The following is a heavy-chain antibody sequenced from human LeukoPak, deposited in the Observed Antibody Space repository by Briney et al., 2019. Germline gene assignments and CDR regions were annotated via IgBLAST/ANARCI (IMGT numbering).Heavy chain of an antibody. Sequence: SETLSLTCAVYSGSFSGYYWSWIRQPPGKGLEWIGEINHSGSTNYNPSLKSRVTISVDTSKNQFSLKLSSVTAADTAVYYCARGKSSSRYCSGGSCSRFDPWGQGTLVTVSS. V-gene: IGHV4-34*01. CDR3: ARGKSSSRYCSGGSCSRFDP. D-gene: IGHD2-15*01. CDR2: INHSGST. CDR1: SGSFSGYY. J-gene: IGHJ5*02.